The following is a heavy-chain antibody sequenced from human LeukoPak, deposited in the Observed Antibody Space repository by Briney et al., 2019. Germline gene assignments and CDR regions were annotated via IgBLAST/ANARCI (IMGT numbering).Heavy chain of an antibody. CDR2: ISYDGSNK. V-gene: IGHV3-30*18. Sequence: GGSLRLSCAASGFTFSSYGMHWVRQAPRKGLEWVAVISYDGSNKYYADSVKGRFTISRDNSKNTLYLQMNSLRAEDTAVYYCAKSYSSGWYFDYWGQGTLVTVSS. J-gene: IGHJ4*02. CDR1: GFTFSSYG. D-gene: IGHD6-19*01. CDR3: AKSYSSGWYFDY.